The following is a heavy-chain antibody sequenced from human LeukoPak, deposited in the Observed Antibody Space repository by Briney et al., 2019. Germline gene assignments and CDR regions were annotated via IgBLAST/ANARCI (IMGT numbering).Heavy chain of an antibody. CDR2: IKQDGSEK. CDR3: ARVPYVGSKTIFGVSPFHYYYMDV. V-gene: IGHV3-7*01. J-gene: IGHJ6*03. D-gene: IGHD3-3*01. Sequence: GGSLRLSCAASGFTFSSYWMSWVRQAPGKGLEWVANIKQDGSEKYYVDSVKGRFTISRDNAKNSLYLQMNSLRAEDTAVYYCARVPYVGSKTIFGVSPFHYYYMDVWGKGTTVTVSS. CDR1: GFTFSSYW.